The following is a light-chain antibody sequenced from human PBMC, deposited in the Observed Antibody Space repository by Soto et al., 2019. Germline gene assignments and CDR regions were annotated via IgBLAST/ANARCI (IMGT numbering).Light chain of an antibody. CDR2: GAS. Sequence: EIVLTQSPGTLSLSPGERATLSCRASQSVNSNYLAWYQQKPGQAPRLLIYGASSRATGVPNRFSGSGSGTDFTLTISSPEPEDFAVYYCHQYGLSPRHPFGQGTKLEIK. V-gene: IGKV3-20*01. CDR1: QSVNSNY. CDR3: HQYGLSPRHP. J-gene: IGKJ2*01.